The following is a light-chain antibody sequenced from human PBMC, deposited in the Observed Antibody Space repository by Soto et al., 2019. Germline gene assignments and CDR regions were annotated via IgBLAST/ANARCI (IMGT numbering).Light chain of an antibody. V-gene: IGLV1-51*01. CDR1: SSNVGNNL. J-gene: IGLJ2*01. CDR2: DNN. CDR3: ASWDSSLSAGV. Sequence: QSVLTQPPSVSAAPGQQVTISCSGSSSNVGNNLVSWYQQLPGTAPTLVIYDNNRRPWGIPDRFSGSKSGTSATLGISGLQTGDEANYYCASWDSSLSAGVFGGGTKVTVL.